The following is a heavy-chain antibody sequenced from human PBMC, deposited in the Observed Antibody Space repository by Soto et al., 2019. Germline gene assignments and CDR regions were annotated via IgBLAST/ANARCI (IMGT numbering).Heavy chain of an antibody. D-gene: IGHD2-15*01. J-gene: IGHJ5*02. CDR1: GGSISSGDYY. CDR2: IYYSGST. Sequence: SETLSLTCTVSGGSISSGDYYWRWIRQPPGKGLEWIGYIYYSGSTYYNPSLKSRVTISVDTSKNQFSLKLSSVTAADTAVYYCARGAVRYCSGGSCYTNWFDPWGQGTLVTVSS. V-gene: IGHV4-30-4*01. CDR3: ARGAVRYCSGGSCYTNWFDP.